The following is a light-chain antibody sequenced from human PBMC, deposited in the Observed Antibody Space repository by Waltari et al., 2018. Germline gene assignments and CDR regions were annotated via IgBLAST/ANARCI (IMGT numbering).Light chain of an antibody. J-gene: IGLJ1*01. Sequence: QSVLTQPPSVSGAPGQTVIISCTGTSSTIGARPVVEGYQQLPGTAPKLLIYANNNRPSGVPDRFSASKSGTSASLAITGLQAEDEAEYYCQSYDSSLTLYVFGTGTKVTVL. CDR1: SSTIGARPV. CDR2: ANN. CDR3: QSYDSSLTLYV. V-gene: IGLV1-40*01.